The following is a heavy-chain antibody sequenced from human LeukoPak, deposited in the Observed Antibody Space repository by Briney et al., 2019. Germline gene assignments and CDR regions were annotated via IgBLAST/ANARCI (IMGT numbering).Heavy chain of an antibody. CDR3: ARDLLSYYYDSSGYPTTTYYYYGMDV. CDR1: GGSISSYY. D-gene: IGHD3-22*01. J-gene: IGHJ6*02. CDR2: IYYSGST. V-gene: IGHV4-59*01. Sequence: SETLSLICTVSGGSISSYYWSWIRQPPGKGLEWIGYIYYSGSTNYNPSLRSRVTISVDTSKNQFSLKLSSVTAADTAVYYCARDLLSYYYDSSGYPTTTYYYYGMDVWGHGDTGTVSS.